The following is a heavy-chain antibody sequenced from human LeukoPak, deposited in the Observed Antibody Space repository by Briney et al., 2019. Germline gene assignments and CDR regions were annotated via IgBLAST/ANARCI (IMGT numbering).Heavy chain of an antibody. CDR3: AREGFPPKISDFWSGLGPYYYYGMDV. D-gene: IGHD3-3*01. Sequence: ASVKVSCKASGYTFTSYYMHWVRQAPGQGLEWMGIINPSGGSTSYTQKFQGRVTMTRDTSTSTVYMELSSLRSEDTAVYYCAREGFPPKISDFWSGLGPYYYYGMDVWGQGTKVTVSS. J-gene: IGHJ6*02. V-gene: IGHV1-46*01. CDR2: INPSGGST. CDR1: GYTFTSYY.